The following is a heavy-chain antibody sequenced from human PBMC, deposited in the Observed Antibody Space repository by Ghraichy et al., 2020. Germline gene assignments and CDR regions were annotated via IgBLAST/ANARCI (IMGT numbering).Heavy chain of an antibody. V-gene: IGHV4-39*07. CDR1: GGSISSSSYY. J-gene: IGHJ6*03. CDR2: IYYSGST. Sequence: SETLSLTCTVSGGSISSSSYYWGWIRQPPGKGLEWIGSIYYSGSTYYNPSLKSRVTISVDTSKNQFSLKLSSVTAADTAVYYCARAHPVVPAAIWSVGYYYYMDVWGKGTTVTVSS. D-gene: IGHD2-2*01. CDR3: ARAHPVVPAAIWSVGYYYYMDV.